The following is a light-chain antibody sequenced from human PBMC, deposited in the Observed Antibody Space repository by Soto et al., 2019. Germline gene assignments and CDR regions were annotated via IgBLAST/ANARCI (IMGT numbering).Light chain of an antibody. J-gene: IGKJ3*01. CDR3: QQYNSYSST. V-gene: IGKV1-5*03. Sequence: DIQMTQSPSTLSASVGDRVTITCRASQSISSWLACNQQKPGKAPKLLIYKAASLESVVPSRFSGSGSGTETTLTISILQPDDFATYYYQQYNSYSSTFGPGTKVDIK. CDR1: QSISSW. CDR2: KAA.